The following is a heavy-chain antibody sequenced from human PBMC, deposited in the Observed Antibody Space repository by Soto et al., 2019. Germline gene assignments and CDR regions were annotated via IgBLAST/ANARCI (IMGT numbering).Heavy chain of an antibody. V-gene: IGHV5-10-1*03. D-gene: IGHD2-2*01. Sequence: EVQLVQSGAEVKKPGESLRISCKGSGYSFTSYWISWVRQMPGKGLEWMGRIDPSDSYTNYSPSFQGHVTISADKSISTAYLQWSSLKASDTAMYYCARRRYCSSTSCPIDYWGQGTLVTVSS. CDR1: GYSFTSYW. J-gene: IGHJ4*02. CDR3: ARRRYCSSTSCPIDY. CDR2: IDPSDSYT.